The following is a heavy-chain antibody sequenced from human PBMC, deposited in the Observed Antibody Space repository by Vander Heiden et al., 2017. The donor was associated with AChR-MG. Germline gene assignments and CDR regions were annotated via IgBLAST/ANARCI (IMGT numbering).Heavy chain of an antibody. CDR2: IYYSGGT. CDR3: ARRLVVVVPAATGQYNWFDP. J-gene: IGHJ5*02. Sequence: QLQLQESGPGLVKPSETLSLTCTVSGGSISSSSYYWGWIRQPPGKGLEWIGSIYYSGGTYYTPSLKSRVTISVDTSKNQFSLKLSSVTAADTAVYYCARRLVVVVPAATGQYNWFDPWGQGTLVTVSS. D-gene: IGHD2-2*01. V-gene: IGHV4-39*01. CDR1: GGSISSSSYY.